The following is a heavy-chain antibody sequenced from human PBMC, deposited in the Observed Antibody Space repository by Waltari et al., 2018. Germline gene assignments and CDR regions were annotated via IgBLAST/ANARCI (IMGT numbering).Heavy chain of an antibody. J-gene: IGHJ4*02. CDR1: GGTFSSYA. D-gene: IGHD1-1*01. V-gene: IGHV1-69*14. Sequence: QVQLVQSGAEVKKPGSSVKVSCKASGGTFSSYAISWVRQAPGQGLEWMGGIIPILGTANYAQKFQGRVTITADKSTSTAYMELSSLRSEDTAVYYWARGGMPPNWNALDYWGQGTLVTVSS. CDR2: IIPILGTA. CDR3: ARGGMPPNWNALDY.